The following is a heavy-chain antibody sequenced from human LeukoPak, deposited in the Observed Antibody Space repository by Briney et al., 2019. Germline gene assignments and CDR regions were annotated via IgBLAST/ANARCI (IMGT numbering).Heavy chain of an antibody. J-gene: IGHJ1*01. Sequence: PSETLSLTCSVSGDSFSRSNYYGGWIRQSPGKGLEWIGSMYFTGSTSYTPSLESRVTISGDTSKNQFSLKLSSVSAADTAVYYCVRLFCATSACPRGYVHHWGQGTRVIVSS. V-gene: IGHV4-39*01. CDR1: GDSFSRSNYY. CDR3: VRLFCATSACPRGYVHH. D-gene: IGHD1-26*01. CDR2: MYFTGST.